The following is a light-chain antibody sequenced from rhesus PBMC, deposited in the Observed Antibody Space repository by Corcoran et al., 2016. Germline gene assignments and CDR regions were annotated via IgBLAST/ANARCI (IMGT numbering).Light chain of an antibody. Sequence: QSALTQPPSVSKSLGQAVTISCTGTSSDIGGYNGVSWYQQHSGTAPRLLIYYVSKRPSGVSDRFSGSKSGNTASLTISGLQAEDEADYFCCSYRSGSTYYIFGAGTRLTVL. CDR3: CSYRSGSTYYI. CDR1: SSDIGGYNG. V-gene: IGLV2-38*01. CDR2: YVS. J-gene: IGLJ1*01.